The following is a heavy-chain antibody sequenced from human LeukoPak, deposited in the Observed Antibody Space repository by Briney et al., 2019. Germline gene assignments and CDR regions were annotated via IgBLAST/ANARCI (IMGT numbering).Heavy chain of an antibody. D-gene: IGHD3-22*01. Sequence: GGSLRLSCAASGFTFSSYSMNWVRQAPGKGLEWVSYISSSSSTIYYADSVKGRFTISRDNAKNSLYLQMNSLRAEDTAVCYCARDQTSYYYDSSGYYPYWYFDLWGRGTLVTVSS. CDR3: ARDQTSYYYDSSGYYPYWYFDL. V-gene: IGHV3-48*01. CDR2: ISSSSSTI. J-gene: IGHJ2*01. CDR1: GFTFSSYS.